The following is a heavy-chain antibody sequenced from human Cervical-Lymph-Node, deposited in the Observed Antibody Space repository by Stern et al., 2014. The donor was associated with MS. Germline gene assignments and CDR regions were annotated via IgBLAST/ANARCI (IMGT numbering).Heavy chain of an antibody. Sequence: VQLVESGAEVKKPGSSVNVSCKASGGTFISSYAIPWMRQAPGQGLEWMGRIIPILGLPNYAQKFQGRVTFTADTSTSTTYMELSSLTSEDTAVYYCARGVVSNRAAATQHNLFDPWGQGTLVTVSS. CDR1: GGTFISSYA. V-gene: IGHV1-69*09. CDR2: IIPILGLP. D-gene: IGHD2-15*01. J-gene: IGHJ5*02. CDR3: ARGVVSNRAAATQHNLFDP.